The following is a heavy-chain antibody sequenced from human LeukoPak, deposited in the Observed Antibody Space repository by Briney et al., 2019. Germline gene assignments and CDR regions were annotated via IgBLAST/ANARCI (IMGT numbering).Heavy chain of an antibody. Sequence: PGGSLRLACAASGFTFSDYYMSWIRHAPGKGLEWVSYISSSGSTIYYADSVKGRFTISRDNAKNSLYLQMNSLRAEDTAVYYCARDGVVPAAIRWNWFDPWGQGTLVTVSS. CDR3: ARDGVVPAAIRWNWFDP. CDR2: ISSSGSTI. D-gene: IGHD2-2*01. V-gene: IGHV3-11*01. CDR1: GFTFSDYY. J-gene: IGHJ5*02.